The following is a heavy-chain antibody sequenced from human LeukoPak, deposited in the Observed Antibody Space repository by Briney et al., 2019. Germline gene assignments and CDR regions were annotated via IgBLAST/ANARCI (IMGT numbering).Heavy chain of an antibody. V-gene: IGHV1-18*01. CDR2: ISAYNGNT. J-gene: IGHJ5*02. CDR3: ARSHFWSGYLNWFDP. Sequence: ASAKVSCKASGYTFTSYGISWVRQAPGQGLESMGWISAYNGNTNYAQKLQGRVTMTTDTSTSTAYMELRSLRSDHTAVYYCARSHFWSGYLNWFDPWGQGTLVTVSS. D-gene: IGHD3-3*02. CDR1: GYTFTSYG.